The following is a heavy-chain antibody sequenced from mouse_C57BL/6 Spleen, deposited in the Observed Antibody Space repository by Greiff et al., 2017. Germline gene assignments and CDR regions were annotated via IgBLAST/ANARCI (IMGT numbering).Heavy chain of an antibody. CDR3: ASIDYYGSSYYFDY. J-gene: IGHJ2*01. Sequence: QVQLQQPGAELVRPGTSVKLSCKASGYTFTSYWMHWVKQRPGQGLEWIGVIDPSDSYTNYNQKFKGKATLTVDTSSSTAYMQLSSLTSEDSAVYYCASIDYYGSSYYFDYWGQGTTLTVSS. D-gene: IGHD1-1*01. CDR1: GYTFTSYW. CDR2: IDPSDSYT. V-gene: IGHV1-59*01.